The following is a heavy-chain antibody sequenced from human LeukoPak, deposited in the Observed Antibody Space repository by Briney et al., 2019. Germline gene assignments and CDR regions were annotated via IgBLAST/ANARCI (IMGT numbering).Heavy chain of an antibody. D-gene: IGHD4-17*01. CDR1: GFTFRRYD. J-gene: IGHJ4*02. Sequence: PGGSLRLSCAASGFTFRRYDMHWVRQTTGKGLEWVSAISTAGDTYYPGSVKGRFTISRENAKNSLYLQMNSLRAGDTAVYYCARASYGDYGYYFDYWGQGTLVTVPS. CDR2: ISTAGDT. V-gene: IGHV3-13*01. CDR3: ARASYGDYGYYFDY.